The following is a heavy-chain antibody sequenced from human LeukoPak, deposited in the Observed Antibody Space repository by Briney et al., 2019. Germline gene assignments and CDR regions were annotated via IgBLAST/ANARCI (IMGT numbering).Heavy chain of an antibody. CDR2: IYTSGST. V-gene: IGHV4-4*07. CDR3: ARDSHYYGSGRVYYYGMDV. J-gene: IGHJ6*02. D-gene: IGHD3-10*01. CDR1: GGSISSYY. Sequence: PSETLSLTCTVSGGSISSYYWSWIRQPAGKGLEWIRRIYTSGSTNYNPSLKSRVTMSVDTSKNQFSLKLSSVTAADTAVYYCARDSHYYGSGRVYYYGMDVWGQGTTVTVSS.